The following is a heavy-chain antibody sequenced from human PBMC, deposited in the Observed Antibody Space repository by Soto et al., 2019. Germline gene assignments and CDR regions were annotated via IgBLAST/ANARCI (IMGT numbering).Heavy chain of an antibody. V-gene: IGHV1-18*01. CDR1: GYTFTTYG. CDR2: ISTYNGNT. Sequence: GASVKVSCKASGYTFTTYGISWVRQAPGQGLEWMGWISTYNGNTNFAQKLQGRVTMTTDTSTSTAYMELRSLRPDDTAVYYCARSLREARASPHTFDIWGQGTMVTVSS. J-gene: IGHJ3*02. D-gene: IGHD1-26*01. CDR3: ARSLREARASPHTFDI.